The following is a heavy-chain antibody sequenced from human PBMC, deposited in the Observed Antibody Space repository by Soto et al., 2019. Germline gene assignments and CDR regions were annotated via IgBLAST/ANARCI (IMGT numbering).Heavy chain of an antibody. J-gene: IGHJ3*02. V-gene: IGHV3-49*03. CDR3: TSARPPPYGDYFVLGAFDI. CDR2: IRSKAYGGTT. D-gene: IGHD4-17*01. Sequence: GGSLRLSCTASGFTFGDYAMSWFRQAPGKGLEWVGFIRSKAYGGTTEYAASVKGRFTISRDDSKSIAYLQMNSLKTEDTAVYYCTSARPPPYGDYFVLGAFDIWGQGTMVTVSS. CDR1: GFTFGDYA.